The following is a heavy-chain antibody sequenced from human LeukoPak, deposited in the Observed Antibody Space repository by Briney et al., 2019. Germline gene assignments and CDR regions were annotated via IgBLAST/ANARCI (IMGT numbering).Heavy chain of an antibody. J-gene: IGHJ3*02. CDR1: GFTFSSHA. V-gene: IGHV3-23*01. Sequence: ESGGSLRLSCAASGFTFSSHAMSWVRQAPGKGLEWLSTLSSGGTPYYADSVRGRFTISRDDSKNTLYLQMNSLRAEDTALYYCARGTAFDIWGQGTMVTVSS. CDR3: ARGTAFDI. CDR2: LSSGGTP.